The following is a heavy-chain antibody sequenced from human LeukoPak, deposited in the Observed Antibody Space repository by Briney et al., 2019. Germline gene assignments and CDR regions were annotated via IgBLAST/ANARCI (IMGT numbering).Heavy chain of an antibody. CDR1: GGSISSSGYY. Sequence: SETLSLTCTVSGGSISSSGYYWGWIRQPPGKGLEWIGSLYYSGSTYYNPSLKSRVTISLDTSKNQFSLKLSSVAAADTAVYYCARSATVTTGYFDYWGQGTLVTVSS. CDR3: ARSATVTTGYFDY. V-gene: IGHV4-39*07. J-gene: IGHJ4*02. D-gene: IGHD4-17*01. CDR2: LYYSGST.